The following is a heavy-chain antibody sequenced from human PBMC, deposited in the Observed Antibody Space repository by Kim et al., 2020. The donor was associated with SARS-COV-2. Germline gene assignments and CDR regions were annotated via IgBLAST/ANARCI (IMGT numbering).Heavy chain of an antibody. J-gene: IGHJ6*02. D-gene: IGHD3-10*01. Sequence: SETLSLTCAVYGGSFSGYYWSWIRQPPGKGLEWIGEINHSGSTNYNPSLKSRVTISVDTSKNQFSLKLSSVTAADTAVYYCARGGRRLLWFGESTLDYYYYYGMDVWGQGTTVTVSS. CDR1: GGSFSGYY. V-gene: IGHV4-34*01. CDR3: ARGGRRLLWFGESTLDYYYYYGMDV. CDR2: INHSGST.